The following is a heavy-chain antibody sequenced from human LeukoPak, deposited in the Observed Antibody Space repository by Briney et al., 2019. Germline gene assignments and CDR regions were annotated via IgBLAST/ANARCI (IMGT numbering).Heavy chain of an antibody. D-gene: IGHD3-22*01. CDR1: GYTFTSYD. CDR3: ARGPPPTYYYDSSGNQDYYYGMDV. J-gene: IGHJ6*02. CDR2: MNPNSGNT. Sequence: ASVKVSCKASGYTFTSYDINWVRQATGQGLEWMGWMNPNSGNTVYAQKFQGRVTMTRNTSISTAYMELSSLRSEDTAVYYCARGPPPTYYYDSSGNQDYYYGMDVWGQGTTVTVSS. V-gene: IGHV1-8*01.